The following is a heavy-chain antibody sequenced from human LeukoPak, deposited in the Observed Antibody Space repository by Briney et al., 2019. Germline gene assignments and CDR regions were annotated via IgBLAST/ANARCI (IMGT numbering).Heavy chain of an antibody. CDR1: GFTFSNYE. CDR2: ISSSGSTI. V-gene: IGHV3-48*03. CDR3: ARDYTGGWNDY. Sequence: PGGSLRLSCAASGFTFSNYEMNWVRQAPGKGLEWISYISSSGSTIYYADSVKGRFTISRDNAKKSLYLQMNSLRAEDTAVYYCARDYTGGWNDYWGQGTLVIVSS. J-gene: IGHJ4*02. D-gene: IGHD7-27*01.